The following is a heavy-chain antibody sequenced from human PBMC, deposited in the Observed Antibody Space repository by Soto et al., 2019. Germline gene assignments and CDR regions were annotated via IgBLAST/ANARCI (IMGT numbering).Heavy chain of an antibody. CDR2: IYHSGST. CDR3: ARASTTVTTLDY. CDR1: GGSINSGGYS. D-gene: IGHD4-17*01. Sequence: SETLSLTCTVSGGSINSGGYSWTWIRQPPGKGLEWIGYIYHSGSTYYNPSLKSRVTISVDRSKNQFSLKLSSVTAADTAVYYCARASTTVTTLDYWGQGTLVTVSS. V-gene: IGHV4-30-2*01. J-gene: IGHJ4*02.